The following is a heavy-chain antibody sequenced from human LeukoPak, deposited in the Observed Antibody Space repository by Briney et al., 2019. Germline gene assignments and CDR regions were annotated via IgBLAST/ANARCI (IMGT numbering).Heavy chain of an antibody. Sequence: GGSLRLSCAASGFTVSNNYMTWVRQAPGKGLEWVSTLYSAGGTFYADSVKGRFTISRDNSKNTLDLHMSSLRAEDTAVYYCARAGGLPIAVAPIDCWGQGTLVTVSS. V-gene: IGHV3-53*01. CDR2: LYSAGGT. D-gene: IGHD6-19*01. J-gene: IGHJ4*02. CDR1: GFTVSNNY. CDR3: ARAGGLPIAVAPIDC.